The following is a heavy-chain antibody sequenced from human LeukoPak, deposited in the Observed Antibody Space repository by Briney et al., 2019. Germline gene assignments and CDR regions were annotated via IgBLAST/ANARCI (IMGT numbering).Heavy chain of an antibody. Sequence: GGSLRLSCAASGFTFSSYGMHWVRQAPGKGLEWVAFIRYDGSNKYYADSVKGRFTISRDNSKNTLYLQMNSLRAEDTAVYYCAKDKFVRSRSVAGTDYWGQGTLVTVSS. V-gene: IGHV3-30*02. J-gene: IGHJ4*02. D-gene: IGHD6-19*01. CDR2: IRYDGSNK. CDR1: GFTFSSYG. CDR3: AKDKFVRSRSVAGTDY.